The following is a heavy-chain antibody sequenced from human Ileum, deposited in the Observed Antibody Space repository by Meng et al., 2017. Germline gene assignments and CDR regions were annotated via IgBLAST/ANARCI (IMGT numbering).Heavy chain of an antibody. CDR3: AREPPAAAGTGADY. V-gene: IGHV4-4*02. Sequence: QVQLQESGPGLVKPSGTLPLNCAVSGGSISISNWWTWVRQPPGKGLEWIGEIYHTGGTNYNPSLKRLVTISVDKSKNQFSLELSSVTAADTAVYYCAREPPAAAGTGADYWGQGTLVTVSS. CDR2: IYHTGGT. D-gene: IGHD6-13*01. J-gene: IGHJ4*02. CDR1: GGSISISNW.